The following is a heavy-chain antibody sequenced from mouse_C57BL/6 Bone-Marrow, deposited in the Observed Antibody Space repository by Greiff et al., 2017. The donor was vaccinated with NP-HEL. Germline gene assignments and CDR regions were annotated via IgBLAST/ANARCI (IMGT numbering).Heavy chain of an antibody. CDR2: ISDGGSYT. V-gene: IGHV5-4*03. CDR3: ARGGYGSHAMDY. D-gene: IGHD1-1*01. CDR1: GFTFSSYA. Sequence: EVKVVESGGGLVKPGGSLKLSCAASGFTFSSYAMSWVRQTPEKRLEWVATISDGGSYTYYPDNVKGRFTISRDNAKNNLYLQMSHLKSEDTAMYYCARGGYGSHAMDYWGQGTSVTVSS. J-gene: IGHJ4*01.